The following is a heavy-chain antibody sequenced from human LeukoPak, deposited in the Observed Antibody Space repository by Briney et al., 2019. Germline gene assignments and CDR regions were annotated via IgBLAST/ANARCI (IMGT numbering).Heavy chain of an antibody. J-gene: IGHJ4*02. CDR2: MNPNSGNT. D-gene: IGHD3-10*01. V-gene: IGHV1-8*01. Sequence: GASVKVSCKASGYTFTSYDINWVRQATGQGLEWMGWMNPNSGNTGYAQKFQGRVTMTRNTSISTAYMELSSLRSEDTAVYYCARGRGTIWGFGELLIAGLFDYWGQGTLVTVSS. CDR1: GYTFTSYD. CDR3: ARGRGTIWGFGELLIAGLFDY.